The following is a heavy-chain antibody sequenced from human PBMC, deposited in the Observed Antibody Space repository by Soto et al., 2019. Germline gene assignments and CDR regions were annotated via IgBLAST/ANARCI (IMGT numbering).Heavy chain of an antibody. CDR3: TTGPLAGPGDY. D-gene: IGHD6-19*01. CDR1: GFTISRYW. CDR2: IKSKSYGGTT. Sequence: ESLKFSCPASGFTISRYWLHWVRQAPGKGLEWVGRIKSKSYGGTTDYAAPVKGRSSISRDDSKNTLFLQMNSLKAADTAVYYCTTGPLAGPGDYWGQGTLVTVSS. V-gene: IGHV3-15*07. J-gene: IGHJ4*02.